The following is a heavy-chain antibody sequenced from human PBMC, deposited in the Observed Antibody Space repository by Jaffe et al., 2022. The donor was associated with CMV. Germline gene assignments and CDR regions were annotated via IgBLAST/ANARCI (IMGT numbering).Heavy chain of an antibody. D-gene: IGHD3-22*01. CDR1: GFTFSSYS. J-gene: IGHJ4*02. Sequence: EVQLVESGGGLVQPGGSLRLSCAASGFTFSSYSMNWVRQAPGKGLEWVSYISSSSSTIYYADSVKGRFTISRDNAKNSLYLQMNSLRAEDTAVYYCARDASITMIVVAPGGFDYWGQGTLVTVSS. CDR2: ISSSSSTI. V-gene: IGHV3-48*01. CDR3: ARDASITMIVVAPGGFDY.